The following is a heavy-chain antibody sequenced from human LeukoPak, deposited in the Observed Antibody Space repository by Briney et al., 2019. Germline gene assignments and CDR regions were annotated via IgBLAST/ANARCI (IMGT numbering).Heavy chain of an antibody. CDR1: GGSISSYY. CDR2: IYDSGST. CDR3: ARQSISGSSFSYFDY. V-gene: IGHV4-59*01. J-gene: IGHJ4*02. Sequence: SETLSLTCTVSGGSISSYYWSWIRQPPGKGLEWIGNIYDSGSTNYNPSLKSRVTISVDTSKNQCSLKLSSVTAADTAVYYCARQSISGSSFSYFDYWGQGTLVNVSS. D-gene: IGHD3-22*01.